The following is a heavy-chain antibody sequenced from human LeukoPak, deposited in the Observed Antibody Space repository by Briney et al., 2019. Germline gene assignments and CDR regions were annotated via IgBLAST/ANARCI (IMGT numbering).Heavy chain of an antibody. CDR3: ARDAYYYDSSGYYYPDGWFDP. D-gene: IGHD3-22*01. V-gene: IGHV1-2*02. CDR1: GCTFTGYY. Sequence: AAVKVSCKASGCTFTGYYMHWVRQAPRQGLEWIGWINPNSGGTNYAQKFQGRVTMTRDTSISTAYMELSRLRSDDTAVYYCARDAYYYDSSGYYYPDGWFDPWGQGTLVTVSS. J-gene: IGHJ5*02. CDR2: INPNSGGT.